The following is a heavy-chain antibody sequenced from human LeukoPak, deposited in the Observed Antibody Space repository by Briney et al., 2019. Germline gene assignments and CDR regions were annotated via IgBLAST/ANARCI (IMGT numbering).Heavy chain of an antibody. J-gene: IGHJ4*02. CDR3: AKDAGWVVV. CDR2: ISWNSGSI. V-gene: IGHV3-9*01. Sequence: PGGSLRLSCAASGFTFDDYAMHWVRQAPGKGLEWVSGISWNSGSIGYADSVKGRFTISRDNAKNSLYLQMNSLRAEDTAVYYCAKDAGWVVVWGQGTLVTVSS. D-gene: IGHD2-15*01. CDR1: GFTFDDYA.